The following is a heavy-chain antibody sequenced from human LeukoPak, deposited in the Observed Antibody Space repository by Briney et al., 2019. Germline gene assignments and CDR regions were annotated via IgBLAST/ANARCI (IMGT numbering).Heavy chain of an antibody. CDR2: ISSSGSSI. Sequence: GGSLRLSCAASGFTFSDYYMSWIRQAPGKGLEWVSFISSSGSSIYYADSVKGRFTISRDNAKNSLYLQMNSLRAEDTAVYYCARDLCGVDSDSSCGDAFDIWGQGTMVTVSS. J-gene: IGHJ3*02. CDR3: ARDLCGVDSDSSCGDAFDI. V-gene: IGHV3-11*01. CDR1: GFTFSDYY. D-gene: IGHD6-6*01.